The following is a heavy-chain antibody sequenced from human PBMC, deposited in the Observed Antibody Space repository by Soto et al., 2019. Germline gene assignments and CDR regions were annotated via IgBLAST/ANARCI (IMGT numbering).Heavy chain of an antibody. D-gene: IGHD2-15*01. CDR3: AKYWDGLDV. CDR2: IYHSGST. J-gene: IGHJ6*02. CDR1: GASINNYW. Sequence: QVQLQESGPGLVKPSETLSLTCTVSGASINNYWWSWVRQPPGKGLEWIGYIYHSGSTHYNPSLKSRHTMSVDTSKNQFALEVTYVTAADTAIYYCAKYWDGLDVWGQGTTVTVSS. V-gene: IGHV4-59*01.